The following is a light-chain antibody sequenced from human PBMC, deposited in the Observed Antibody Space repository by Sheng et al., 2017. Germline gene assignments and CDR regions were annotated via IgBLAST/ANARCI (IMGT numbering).Light chain of an antibody. Sequence: IMLTQSPATVSLSPGERATLSCRASQSVRSYVAWYQQKPGQAPRLLIYGASSRATGIPDRFSGSGSGTDFTLTISRLEPEDFAVYYCQQYGSSPFTFGGGTKVEIK. J-gene: IGKJ4*01. CDR1: QSVRSY. V-gene: IGKV3-20*01. CDR3: QQYGSSPFT. CDR2: GAS.